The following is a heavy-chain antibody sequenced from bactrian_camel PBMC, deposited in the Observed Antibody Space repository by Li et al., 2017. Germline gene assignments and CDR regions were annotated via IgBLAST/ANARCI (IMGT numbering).Heavy chain of an antibody. J-gene: IGHJ4*01. CDR1: GYIWSRHC. CDR3: AAGTRIIGGDYCDGITN. Sequence: HVQLVESGGGLVQPGGSLRLSCENSGYIWSRHCMGWFRQAPGKAREGIAGIRRYGDEYYADSVKGRFTISQDYAKNIIYLQMSRLTPDDTAMYYCAAGTRIIGGDYCDGITNWGQGTQVTVS. CDR2: IRRYGDE. V-gene: IGHV3S6*01. D-gene: IGHD3*01.